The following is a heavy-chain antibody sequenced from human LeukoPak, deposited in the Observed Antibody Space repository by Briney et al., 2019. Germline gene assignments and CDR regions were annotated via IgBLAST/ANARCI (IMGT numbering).Heavy chain of an antibody. Sequence: SETLSLTCTVSGGSISSYYWSWIRQPPGKGLEWIGYIYYIWSTNYHPSLKSRVTISVDTSKNRFSLKLSSVTAADTALYYCARGPGTWYYYWGQGTLVTVSS. V-gene: IGHV4-59*01. CDR3: ARGPGTWYYY. CDR2: IYYIWST. D-gene: IGHD6-13*01. J-gene: IGHJ4*02. CDR1: GGSISSYY.